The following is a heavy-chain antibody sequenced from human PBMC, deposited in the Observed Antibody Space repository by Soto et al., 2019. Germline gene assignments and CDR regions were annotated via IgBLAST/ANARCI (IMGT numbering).Heavy chain of an antibody. Sequence: VSCRASGYTFTSYDINWVRQATGQGLEWMGWMNPNSGNTVYAQRFQGRVTMTRNTSISTAYMELSSLRSEDTAVYYCARERNWFDSWGQGTLVTVSS. J-gene: IGHJ5*01. V-gene: IGHV1-8*01. CDR1: GYTFTSYD. CDR3: ARERNWFDS. CDR2: MNPNSGNT.